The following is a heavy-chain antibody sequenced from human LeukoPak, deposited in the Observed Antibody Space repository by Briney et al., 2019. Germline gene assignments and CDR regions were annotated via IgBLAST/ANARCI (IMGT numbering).Heavy chain of an antibody. Sequence: GGSLRLSCAASGFTFSSYWMSWVRQAPGKGLEWVANIKQDGSEKYYVDSVKGRFTISRDNAKNSLYLQMNSLRAEDTAVYYCATNPYYYDSSGLADYWGQGTLVTVSS. CDR2: IKQDGSEK. CDR3: ATNPYYYDSSGLADY. D-gene: IGHD3-22*01. CDR1: GFTFSSYW. J-gene: IGHJ4*02. V-gene: IGHV3-7*01.